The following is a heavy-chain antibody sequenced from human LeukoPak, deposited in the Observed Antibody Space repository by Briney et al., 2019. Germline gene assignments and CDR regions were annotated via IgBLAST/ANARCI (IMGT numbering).Heavy chain of an antibody. Sequence: GGSLRLSCAASGFTVSSNYMNWVRQAPGKGLEWVSVIYSGGSTYYADSVKGRFTISRDNARNSLFLQMNSLRAEDTSVYYCARDYRSSWYVRGQGTLVTVSS. D-gene: IGHD6-13*01. CDR1: GFTVSSNY. J-gene: IGHJ4*02. V-gene: IGHV3-53*01. CDR2: IYSGGST. CDR3: ARDYRSSWYV.